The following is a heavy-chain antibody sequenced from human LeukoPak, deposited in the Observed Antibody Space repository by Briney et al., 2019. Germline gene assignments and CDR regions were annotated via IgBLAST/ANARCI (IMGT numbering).Heavy chain of an antibody. V-gene: IGHV3-48*03. D-gene: IGHD6-19*01. CDR1: GFTFSSYE. CDR2: ISSSGSTM. Sequence: GGSLRLSCAASGFTFSSYEMNWVRQAPGKGLEWVSYISSSGSTMYYADSVKGRFTISRDNAKKSLYLQMNSLRAEDTAVYYCAREISVAGAYYYYGMDVWDKGTTVTVSS. CDR3: AREISVAGAYYYYGMDV. J-gene: IGHJ6*04.